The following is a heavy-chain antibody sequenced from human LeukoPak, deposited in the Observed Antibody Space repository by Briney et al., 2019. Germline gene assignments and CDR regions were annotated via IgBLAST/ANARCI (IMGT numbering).Heavy chain of an antibody. D-gene: IGHD2-15*01. CDR3: ARGPRYCSGGSCYFKDHYYYYYGMDV. CDR2: IYHSGST. CDR1: GGSISSSNW. V-gene: IGHV4-4*02. J-gene: IGHJ6*02. Sequence: SETLSLTCAVSGGSISSSNWWSWVRQPPGKGLEWIGEIYHSGSTNYNPSLKSRVTISVDKSKNQFSLKLSSVTAADTAVYYCARGPRYCSGGSCYFKDHYYYYYGMDVWGQGTTVTVSS.